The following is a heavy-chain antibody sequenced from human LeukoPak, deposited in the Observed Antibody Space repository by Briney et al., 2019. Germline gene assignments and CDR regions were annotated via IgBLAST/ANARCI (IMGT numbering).Heavy chain of an antibody. D-gene: IGHD2-8*01. CDR3: AKPGVLVFMVYASGDNWFDP. V-gene: IGHV3-23*01. J-gene: IGHJ5*02. Sequence: GGSLRLSCAASGFSFSNYAMSWVRQAPGKGLEWVSAISGSGGDTYYSDSVKGRFTISRDNSKSTLYLQMNSQRAEDTAVYYCAKPGVLVFMVYASGDNWFDPWGQGSLVTVSS. CDR2: ISGSGGDT. CDR1: GFSFSNYA.